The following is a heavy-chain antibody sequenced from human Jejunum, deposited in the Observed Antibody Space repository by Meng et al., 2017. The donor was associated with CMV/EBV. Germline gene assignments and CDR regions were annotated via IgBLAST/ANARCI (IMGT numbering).Heavy chain of an antibody. CDR2: ISHEGSRT. J-gene: IGHJ4*02. CDR3: ARDLLGDNDYVFDQ. Sequence: SGVTFGGYWMHWVRQSPEKGLMWVARISHEGSRTSYAGSVKGRFTVSRDNANNVLYLQMNSLRDDDTAVYYCARDLLGDNDYVFDQWGQGLMVTVSS. D-gene: IGHD4/OR15-4a*01. CDR1: GVTFGGYW. V-gene: IGHV3-74*01.